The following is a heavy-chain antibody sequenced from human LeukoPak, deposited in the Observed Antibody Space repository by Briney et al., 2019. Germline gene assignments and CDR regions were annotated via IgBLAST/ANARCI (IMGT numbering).Heavy chain of an antibody. J-gene: IGHJ5*02. Sequence: SETLSLTCTVSGGSISSYYWSCIRQPPGKGMEWIGYIYYSGSTNYNPSLKSRVTISVDTSKNQFSLKLSSVTAADTAVYYCAREAWIGGAVAEQLPSTEFDPWGQGTLVTVSS. D-gene: IGHD6-19*01. CDR3: AREAWIGGAVAEQLPSTEFDP. CDR1: GGSISSYY. CDR2: IYYSGST. V-gene: IGHV4-59*01.